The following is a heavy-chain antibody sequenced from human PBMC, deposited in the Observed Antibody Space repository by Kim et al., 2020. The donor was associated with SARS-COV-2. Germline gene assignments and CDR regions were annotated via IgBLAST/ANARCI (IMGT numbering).Heavy chain of an antibody. CDR1: GGSISSYY. Sequence: SETLSLTCTVSGGSISSYYWSWIRQPPGKGLEWIGYSYYSGSTNYNPSLKSRVTISVDTSKNQLSLKLSSVTTADTAVYYCARDLLRWLQTPGAYYYCCVRASRGAGDTFTAS. V-gene: IGHV4-59*01. D-gene: IGHD4-17*01. CDR3: ARDLLRWLQTPGAYYYCCVRAS. J-gene: IGHJ6*02. CDR2: SYYSGST.